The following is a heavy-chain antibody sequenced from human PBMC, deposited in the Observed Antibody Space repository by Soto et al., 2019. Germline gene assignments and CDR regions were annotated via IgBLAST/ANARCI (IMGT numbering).Heavy chain of an antibody. CDR1: GGSISSSSYY. CDR3: ARLRIAAAATGAWFDP. V-gene: IGHV4-39*01. CDR2: IYYSGST. J-gene: IGHJ5*02. D-gene: IGHD6-13*01. Sequence: SETLSLTCTVSGGSISSSSYYWGWIRQPPGKGLEWIGSIYYSGSTYYNPSLKSRVTISVDTSKNQFSLKLSSVTAADTAVYYCARLRIAAAATGAWFDPWGQGTLVTVSS.